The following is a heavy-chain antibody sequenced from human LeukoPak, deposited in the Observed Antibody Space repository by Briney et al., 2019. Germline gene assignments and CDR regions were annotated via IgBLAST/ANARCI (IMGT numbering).Heavy chain of an antibody. D-gene: IGHD2-2*02. Sequence: GRSLRLSCAASGFTFSSYGMHWVRQAPGKGLGWVAVIWYDGSNKYYADSVKGRFTISRDNSKNTLYLQMNSLRAEDTAVYYCARDADYTPVSWGQGTLVTVSS. CDR2: IWYDGSNK. J-gene: IGHJ4*02. CDR3: ARDADYTPVS. V-gene: IGHV3-33*01. CDR1: GFTFSSYG.